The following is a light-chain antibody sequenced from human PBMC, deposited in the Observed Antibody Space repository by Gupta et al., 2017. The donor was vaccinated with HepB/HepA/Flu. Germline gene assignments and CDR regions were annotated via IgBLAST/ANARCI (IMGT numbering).Light chain of an antibody. Sequence: QSVLTQPPSVSGAPGQRLTIACTGSSSTIGAGYDVHWYQQLPGTAPKLLIYGNSNRPSGVPDRFSGSQSGTSASLAITGLQAEDEADYYCQSYDSSLSVVFGGGTKLTVL. CDR2: GNS. CDR3: QSYDSSLSVV. V-gene: IGLV1-40*01. J-gene: IGLJ2*01. CDR1: SSTIGAGYD.